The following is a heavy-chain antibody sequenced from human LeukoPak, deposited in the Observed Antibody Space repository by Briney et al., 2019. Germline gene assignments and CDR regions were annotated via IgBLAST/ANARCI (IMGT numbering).Heavy chain of an antibody. CDR1: GGSTNPYY. V-gene: IGHV4-59*01. Sequence: PSETLSLTCTVSGGSTNPYYWIWIRQSPGTGLEWIGYIYYSGITDYNPSLKSRVTFSIDTSKKQFSLNLTSVTAADTAIYFCARGGSHYYYYMDVWGKGTRVTVSS. D-gene: IGHD1-26*01. CDR3: ARGGSHYYYYMDV. J-gene: IGHJ6*03. CDR2: IYYSGIT.